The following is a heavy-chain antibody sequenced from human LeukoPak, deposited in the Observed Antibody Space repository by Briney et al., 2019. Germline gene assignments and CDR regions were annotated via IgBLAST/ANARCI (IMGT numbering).Heavy chain of an antibody. Sequence: ASVKVSCKASGYTFSNYGINWVRQAPGQGLEWMGWISAYNGQPKFGQKFQGRLTMTTDTSTTTAYMELRSLRSNDTAVYYCARGGYDFSSGYYPSRWGQGTLVTVSS. V-gene: IGHV1-18*01. CDR2: ISAYNGQP. J-gene: IGHJ4*02. CDR1: GYTFSNYG. D-gene: IGHD3-3*01. CDR3: ARGGYDFSSGYYPSR.